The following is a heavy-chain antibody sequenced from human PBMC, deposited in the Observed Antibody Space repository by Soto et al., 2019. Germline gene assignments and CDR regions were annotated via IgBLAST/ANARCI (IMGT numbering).Heavy chain of an antibody. V-gene: IGHV1-18*01. CDR2: ISASIGNT. D-gene: IGHD5-18*01. CDR1: GYTFTSYG. Sequence: ASVKVSRKASGYTFTSYGISWVRQAPGQGLEWMGWISASIGNTNHAQQVNGRNTMTTNTSTSTAYMELRSLRSVYTTLYYCGTPSMDTTMVSPIPYYTVSWG. CDR3: GTPSMDTTMVSPIPYYTVS. J-gene: IGHJ5*01.